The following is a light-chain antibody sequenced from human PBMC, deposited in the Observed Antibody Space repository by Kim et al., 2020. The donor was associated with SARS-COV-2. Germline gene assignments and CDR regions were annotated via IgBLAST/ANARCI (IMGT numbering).Light chain of an antibody. V-gene: IGKV1-5*03. CDR2: KAS. J-gene: IGKJ2*03. CDR1: LNMITW. CDR3: QQYNSYPYS. Sequence: SASVGDRVNMTCRASLNMITWLAWYQQKPGKAPKLLIYKASSLQSGVPSRFSGSGSGTEFTLTMSSLQPDDFATYYCQQYNSYPYSFGQGTKLEI.